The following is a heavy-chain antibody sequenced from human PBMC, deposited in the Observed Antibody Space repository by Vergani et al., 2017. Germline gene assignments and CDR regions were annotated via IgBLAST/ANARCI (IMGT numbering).Heavy chain of an antibody. V-gene: IGHV1-46*01. CDR1: GYPFTSYY. D-gene: IGHD4-17*01. J-gene: IGHJ2*01. CDR2: INPSGGST. Sequence: QVQLVQSGAEVKKPGASVKVSCKASGYPFTSYYMHWVRQAPGQGLEWMGIINPSGGSTSYAQKFQGRVTMTRDTSTSTVYMELGSLRSEDTAVYYCASTVTMGHWYFDLWGRGTLVTVSS. CDR3: ASTVTMGHWYFDL.